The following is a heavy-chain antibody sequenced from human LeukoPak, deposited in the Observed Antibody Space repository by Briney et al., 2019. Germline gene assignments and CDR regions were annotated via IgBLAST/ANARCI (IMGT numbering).Heavy chain of an antibody. CDR1: GYSISSGYY. J-gene: IGHJ5*02. V-gene: IGHV4-61*01. CDR2: IYYSGST. Sequence: SETLSLTCSVSGYSISSGYYWSWIRRPPGKGLEWIGYIYYSGSTNYNSSLKSRVTISVDMSKNQFSLRLSSVTAADTAVYYCARVAERSGWFDPWGQGTLVTVSS. CDR3: ARVAERSGWFDP.